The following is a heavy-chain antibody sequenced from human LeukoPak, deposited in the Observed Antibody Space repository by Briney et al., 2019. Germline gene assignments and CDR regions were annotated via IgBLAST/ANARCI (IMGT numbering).Heavy chain of an antibody. CDR3: ATDRGYCSSTSCYDPYYYYGMDV. D-gene: IGHD2-2*01. J-gene: IGHJ6*02. CDR2: FDPEDGET. Sequence: GASVKASCKVSGYTLTELSMHWVRQAPGKGLEWMGGFDPEDGETIYAQKFQGRVTMTEDTSTDTAYMELSSLRSEDTAVYYCATDRGYCSSTSCYDPYYYYGMDVWGQGTTVTVSS. V-gene: IGHV1-24*01. CDR1: GYTLTELS.